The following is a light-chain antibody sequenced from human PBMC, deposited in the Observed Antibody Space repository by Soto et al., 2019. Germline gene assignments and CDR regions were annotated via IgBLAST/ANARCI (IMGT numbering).Light chain of an antibody. CDR3: SAYAASSTFV. CDR2: EVS. CDR1: SSDVGGYNY. Sequence: QSALTQPPSVSGSPGQSVTISCTGTSSDVGGYNYVSWYQQHPGTAPKLMIYEVSKRPSGVSDRFSGSKSGNTASLTVSGLQPEDEADYYCSAYAASSTFVFGTGTKLTVL. V-gene: IGLV2-8*01. J-gene: IGLJ3*02.